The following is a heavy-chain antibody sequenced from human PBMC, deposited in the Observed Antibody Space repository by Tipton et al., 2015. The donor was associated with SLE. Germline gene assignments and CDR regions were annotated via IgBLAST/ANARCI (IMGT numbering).Heavy chain of an antibody. V-gene: IGHV3-11*01. CDR3: VRSSSPPYYYYYMDV. CDR2: ISSSGSTI. D-gene: IGHD6-6*01. CDR1: GFTFSDYY. Sequence: SLRLSCAVSGFTFSDYYMSWIRQAPGKGLEWVSYISSSGSTIYYADSVKGRFTISRDNAKNSLYLQMNSLRAEDTAVYYCVRSSSPPYYYYYMDVWGKGTTVTVSS. J-gene: IGHJ6*03.